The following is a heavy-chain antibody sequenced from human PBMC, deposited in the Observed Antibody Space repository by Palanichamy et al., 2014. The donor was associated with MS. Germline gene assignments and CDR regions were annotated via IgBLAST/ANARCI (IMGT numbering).Heavy chain of an antibody. V-gene: IGHV4-30-4*01. D-gene: IGHD1-14*01. CDR1: GGSIGSGDYY. Sequence: VQLHESGPGLVKPSQTLSLTCTVSGGSIGSGDYYWSWIRQPPGKGLEWIGYIYYSGSTYYNPSLKSRITISADTSKNQFSLNLSSVTAADTAVYYCARVDRRWFDPWGQGTLVTVSS. J-gene: IGHJ5*02. CDR2: IYYSGST. CDR3: ARVDRRWFDP.